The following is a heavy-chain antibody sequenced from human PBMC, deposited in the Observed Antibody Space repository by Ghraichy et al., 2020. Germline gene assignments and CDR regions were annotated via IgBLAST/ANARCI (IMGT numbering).Heavy chain of an antibody. Sequence: SVKVSCKASGGTFSSYAISWVRQAPGQGLEWMGGIIPIFGTANYAQKFQGRVTITADESTSTAYMELSSLRSEDTAVYYCAREISWYYYGMDVWGQGTTVTVSS. CDR1: GGTFSSYA. V-gene: IGHV1-69*13. D-gene: IGHD3-3*01. CDR3: AREISWYYYGMDV. CDR2: IIPIFGTA. J-gene: IGHJ6*02.